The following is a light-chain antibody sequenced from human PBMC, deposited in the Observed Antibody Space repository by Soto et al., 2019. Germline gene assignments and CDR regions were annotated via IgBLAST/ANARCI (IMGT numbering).Light chain of an antibody. J-gene: IGKJ5*01. CDR3: QQSYSSIPT. CDR2: DAS. CDR1: QSISPH. Sequence: DMQMTQSPSSLSASVGDRVIITCRASQSISPHLNWYQQKPGKAPKLLIYDASTLQSGVPSRFSGSGSGTDFTLTITNLQPEDFATYYCQQSYSSIPTFGQGTRLEIK. V-gene: IGKV1-39*01.